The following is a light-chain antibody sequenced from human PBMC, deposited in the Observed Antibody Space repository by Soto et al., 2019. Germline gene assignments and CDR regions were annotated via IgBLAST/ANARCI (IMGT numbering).Light chain of an antibody. J-gene: IGKJ1*01. CDR3: QQYYRYPWM. CDR2: SAS. CDR1: QGISTY. Sequence: DIQMTQSPSSLSASVGDRVTITCRASQGISTYLGWYQQKPGKVPKSLIYSASSLQSGVPSRFSASGSWTEFTLTISDMQPDDFATYYCQQYYRYPWMFGQGTKVEIK. V-gene: IGKV1-16*01.